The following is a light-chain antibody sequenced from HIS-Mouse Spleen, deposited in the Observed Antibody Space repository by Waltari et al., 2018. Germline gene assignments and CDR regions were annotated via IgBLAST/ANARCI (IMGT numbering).Light chain of an antibody. CDR1: SSDVGSYNL. J-gene: IGLJ3*02. CDR2: EGS. V-gene: IGLV2-23*01. CDR3: CSYAGSSTWV. Sequence: QSALTQPASVSGSPGQSITISCTGTSSDVGSYNLVSWYQQHPGKAPNLMIYEGSKRPSGVSNRFSGSNSGNTASLTISGLQAEDEADYYCCSYAGSSTWVFGGGTKLTVL.